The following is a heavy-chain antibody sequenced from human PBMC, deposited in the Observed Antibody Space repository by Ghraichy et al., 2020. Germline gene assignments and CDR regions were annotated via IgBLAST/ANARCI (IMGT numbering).Heavy chain of an antibody. CDR3: AKDADVLWTTQTYFDY. V-gene: IGHV3-23*01. J-gene: IGHJ4*02. Sequence: GGSLRLSCVASGFTFTTYAMSWVRQAPGKGLEWVSDISGSGESTYYADSVKGRFTISRDNSKNTVYLRVNSLRAEDTAVYYCAKDADVLWTTQTYFDYWGQGTRVTVSS. D-gene: IGHD3/OR15-3a*01. CDR1: GFTFTTYA. CDR2: ISGSGEST.